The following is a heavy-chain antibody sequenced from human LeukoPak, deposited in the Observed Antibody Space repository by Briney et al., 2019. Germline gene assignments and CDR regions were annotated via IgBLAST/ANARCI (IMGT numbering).Heavy chain of an antibody. Sequence: ASVKVSCKASGYTFTSYYIHWVRQAPGQGPEWMGIIYPSGGSTTYAQKFQGRVTMTRDTSTSTVYMDLSSLRSDDTAVYYCARGNGYSPRGGFDIWGQGTMVTVSS. CDR3: ARGNGYSPRGGFDI. CDR1: GYTFTSYY. V-gene: IGHV1-46*01. D-gene: IGHD5-24*01. CDR2: IYPSGGST. J-gene: IGHJ3*02.